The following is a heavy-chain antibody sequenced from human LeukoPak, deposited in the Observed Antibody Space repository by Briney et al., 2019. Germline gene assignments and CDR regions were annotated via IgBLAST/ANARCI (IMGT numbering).Heavy chain of an antibody. V-gene: IGHV3-7*01. D-gene: IGHD6-13*01. CDR3: ARDGTAAGLYFDL. Sequence: PGGSLRPSCAVSGFTFSSYWMNWVRQAPGKGLEWVASIRQDGGEKSYVDSVKGRFTLSRDNTKNSLYLQMSSLRAEDTAVYYCARDGTAAGLYFDLWGQGTLVTVSS. CDR1: GFTFSSYW. CDR2: IRQDGGEK. J-gene: IGHJ4*01.